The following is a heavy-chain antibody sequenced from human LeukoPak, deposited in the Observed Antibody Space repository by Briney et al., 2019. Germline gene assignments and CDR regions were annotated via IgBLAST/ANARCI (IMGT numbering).Heavy chain of an antibody. CDR1: GFTFSSYW. Sequence: PGGSLRLSCAASGFTFSSYWMHWVRQAPGKGLVWVSRINSDGSSTSYADPVKGRFTISRDNAKNTLYLQMNSLRAEDTAVYYCARGASSGWQNYYFDYWGQGTLVTVSS. CDR2: INSDGSST. V-gene: IGHV3-74*01. J-gene: IGHJ4*02. D-gene: IGHD6-19*01. CDR3: ARGASSGWQNYYFDY.